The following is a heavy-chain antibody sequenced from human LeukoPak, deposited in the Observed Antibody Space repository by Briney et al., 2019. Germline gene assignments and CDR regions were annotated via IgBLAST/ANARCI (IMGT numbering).Heavy chain of an antibody. CDR1: GFTFSDYY. CDR3: ARDDYGSGSYYNSFDP. D-gene: IGHD3-10*01. V-gene: IGHV3-11*04. Sequence: GGSLRLSCAASGFTFSDYYMSWIRQAPGKGLEWVSYISSSGSTIYYADSVKGRFTISRDNAKNSLYLQMNSLRAEDTAVCYCARDDYGSGSYYNSFDPWGQGTLVTVSS. J-gene: IGHJ5*02. CDR2: ISSSGSTI.